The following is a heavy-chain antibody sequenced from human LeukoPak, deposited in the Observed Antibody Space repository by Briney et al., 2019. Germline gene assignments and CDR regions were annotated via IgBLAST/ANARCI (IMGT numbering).Heavy chain of an antibody. D-gene: IGHD1-1*01. CDR1: GYTFTGYY. J-gene: IGHJ6*03. V-gene: IGHV1-2*02. CDR2: INPNSGGT. CDR3: ARGGRYNWNGSPNYYYYYMDV. Sequence: GASVKVSCKASGYTFTGYYMHWVRQAPGQGLEWMGWINPNSGGTNYAQKFQGRVTMTRDTSISTAYMELSRLRSDDTAVYYCARGGRYNWNGSPNYYYYYMDVWGKGTTVTVSS.